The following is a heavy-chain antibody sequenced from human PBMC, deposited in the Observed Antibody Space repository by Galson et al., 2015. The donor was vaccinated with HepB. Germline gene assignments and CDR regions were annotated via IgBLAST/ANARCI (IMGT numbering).Heavy chain of an antibody. CDR2: ISSSSSTI. V-gene: IGHV3-48*01. CDR3: ARDFHPTLGYCSSTSCYTARPFDY. J-gene: IGHJ4*02. Sequence: SLRLSCAASGFTFSSYSMNWVRQAPGKGLEWVSYISSSSSTIYYADSVKGRFTISRDNAKNSLYLQMNSLRAEDTAVYYCARDFHPTLGYCSSTSCYTARPFDYWGQGTLVTVSS. CDR1: GFTFSSYS. D-gene: IGHD2-2*02.